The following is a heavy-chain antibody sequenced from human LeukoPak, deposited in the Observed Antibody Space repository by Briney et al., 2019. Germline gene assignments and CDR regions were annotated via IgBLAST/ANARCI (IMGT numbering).Heavy chain of an antibody. V-gene: IGHV3-64*01. CDR1: GFTFSSYA. D-gene: IGHD5-18*01. Sequence: GGSLRLSCAASGFTFSSYAMHWVRQAPGKGLEYVSAISSNGGSTYYANSVKGRFTISRDNSKNTLYLQMGSLRAEDMAVYYCARAHTAMVGYDYGGQGTLVTVSS. CDR3: ARAHTAMVGYDY. CDR2: ISSNGGST. J-gene: IGHJ4*02.